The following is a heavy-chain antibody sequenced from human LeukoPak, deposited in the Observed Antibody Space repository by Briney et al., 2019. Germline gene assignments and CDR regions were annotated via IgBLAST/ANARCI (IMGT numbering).Heavy chain of an antibody. J-gene: IGHJ4*02. V-gene: IGHV3-30*02. D-gene: IGHD3-22*01. CDR1: GFTFSSYG. Sequence: GGSLRLSCAASGFTFSSYGMHWVRQAPCKGLEWVAFIRYDGSNKYYADSVKGRFTISRDNSKNTLYLQMNSLRAEDTAVYYCAKDFTPVYYYDSSGYMGIFDYWGQGTLVTVSS. CDR3: AKDFTPVYYYDSSGYMGIFDY. CDR2: IRYDGSNK.